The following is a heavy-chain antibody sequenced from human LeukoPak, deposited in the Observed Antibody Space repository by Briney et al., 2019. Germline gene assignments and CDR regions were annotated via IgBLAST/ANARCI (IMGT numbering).Heavy chain of an antibody. Sequence: ASVKVSCKVSGYTLTELSMHWVRQAPGQGLEWMGGIIPIFGTANYAQKFQGRVTITTDESTSTAYMELSSLRSEDTAVYYCARERGVYSYGCAFDIWGQGTMVTVSS. V-gene: IGHV1-69*05. J-gene: IGHJ3*02. CDR1: GYTLTELS. CDR2: IIPIFGTA. CDR3: ARERGVYSYGCAFDI. D-gene: IGHD5-18*01.